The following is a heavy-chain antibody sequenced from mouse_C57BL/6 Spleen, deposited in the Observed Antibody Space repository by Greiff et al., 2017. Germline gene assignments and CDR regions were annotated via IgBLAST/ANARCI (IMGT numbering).Heavy chain of an antibody. J-gene: IGHJ4*01. D-gene: IGHD2-2*01. Sequence: QVQLQQPGAELVMPGASVKLSCKASGYTFTSYWMHWVKQRPGQGLEWIGEIDPSDSYTNYNQKFKGKSTLTVDKSSSTAYMQLSSLTSEGSAVYYCARATMVTVDYYAMDYWGQGTSVTVSS. CDR3: ARATMVTVDYYAMDY. CDR2: IDPSDSYT. V-gene: IGHV1-69*01. CDR1: GYTFTSYW.